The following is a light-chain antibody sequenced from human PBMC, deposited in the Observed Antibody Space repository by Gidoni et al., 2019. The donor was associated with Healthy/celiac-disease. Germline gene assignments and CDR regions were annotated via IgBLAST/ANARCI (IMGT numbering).Light chain of an antibody. Sequence: QSVLTQPPSASGTPGQRVTISCSGSSSNIGSNTVNWYQQLPGTAPILLIYSNNQRPSGVPDRFSGSKSGTSASLAISGLQSEDEADYYCAAWDDSLNGRWVFGGGTKLTVL. CDR1: SSNIGSNT. V-gene: IGLV1-44*01. CDR3: AAWDDSLNGRWV. CDR2: SNN. J-gene: IGLJ3*02.